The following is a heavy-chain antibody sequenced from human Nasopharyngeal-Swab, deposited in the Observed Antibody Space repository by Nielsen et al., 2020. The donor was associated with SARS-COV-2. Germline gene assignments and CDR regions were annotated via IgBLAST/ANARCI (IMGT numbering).Heavy chain of an antibody. D-gene: IGHD1-1*01. J-gene: IGHJ4*02. CDR2: VYGDDAK. Sequence: SGPPLVKPTETLTLTCTASGPSLNTRGVGVDWIRLPPVQPLECLALVYGDDAKRYSPSLQSSLTITKDTSKNQVVLTMTNVDPVDTATYYCAHKKNWSFDYWGQGTLVTVAS. CDR3: AHKKNWSFDY. V-gene: IGHV2-5*02. CDR1: GPSLNTRGVG.